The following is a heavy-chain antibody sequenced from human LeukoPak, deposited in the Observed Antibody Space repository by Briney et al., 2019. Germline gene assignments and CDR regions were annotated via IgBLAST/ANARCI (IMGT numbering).Heavy chain of an antibody. V-gene: IGHV4-38-2*02. CDR1: GYSISSGYY. J-gene: IGHJ4*02. CDR3: ARVSIYYDSSGYYY. Sequence: SETLSLTCTVSGYSISSGYYWGWIRQPPGKGLEWIGSIYHSGSTYYNPSLKSRVTISVDTTKNQFSLKLSSVTAADTAVYYCARVSIYYDSSGYYYWGQGTLVTVS. D-gene: IGHD3-22*01. CDR2: IYHSGST.